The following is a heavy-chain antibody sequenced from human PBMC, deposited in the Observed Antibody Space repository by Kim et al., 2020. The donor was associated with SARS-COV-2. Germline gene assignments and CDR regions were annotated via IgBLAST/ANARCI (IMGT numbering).Heavy chain of an antibody. CDR2: INHSGST. Sequence: SETLSLTCAVYGGSFSGYYWSWIRQPPGKGLECIGEINHSGSTNYNPSLKSRVTISVDTSKNQFSLKLSSVTAADTAVYYCARGLVVVPAAILRFGVYFDYWGQGTLVTVSS. CDR3: ARGLVVVPAAILRFGVYFDY. J-gene: IGHJ4*02. D-gene: IGHD2-2*02. CDR1: GGSFSGYY. V-gene: IGHV4-34*01.